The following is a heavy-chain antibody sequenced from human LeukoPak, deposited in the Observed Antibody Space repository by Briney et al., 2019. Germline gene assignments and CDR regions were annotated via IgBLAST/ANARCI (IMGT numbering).Heavy chain of an antibody. CDR3: ARGRNYYDSSGYSYYFDY. Sequence: ASVKVSCKASGYTFTGYYMHWVRQAPGQGLEWMGWINPNSGGTNYAQKFQGRVTMTRDTSISTAYMELSRLRSDDTAVYYCARGRNYYDSSGYSYYFDYWGQGTLVTVSS. CDR1: GYTFTGYY. CDR2: INPNSGGT. J-gene: IGHJ4*02. V-gene: IGHV1-2*02. D-gene: IGHD3-22*01.